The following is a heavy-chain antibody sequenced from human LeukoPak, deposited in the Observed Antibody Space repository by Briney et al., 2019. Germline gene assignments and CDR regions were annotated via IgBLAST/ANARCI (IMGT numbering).Heavy chain of an antibody. D-gene: IGHD4-11*01. J-gene: IGHJ4*01. Sequence: SETLSLTCAVSGGSITGFFWTWIRQPAGEGLQYIGRIFSRGGANYNPSLQSRVAMSVDTSQNQFSLKLTSLTAADPAVYFCARVATPGVYSPTNVWGQGILVTVSS. V-gene: IGHV4-4*07. CDR1: GGSITGFF. CDR2: IFSRGGA. CDR3: ARVATPGVYSPTNV.